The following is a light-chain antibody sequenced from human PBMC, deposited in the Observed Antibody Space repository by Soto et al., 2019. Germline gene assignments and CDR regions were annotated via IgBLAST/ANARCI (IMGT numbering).Light chain of an antibody. CDR1: QSIGTY. Sequence: DAQMTQSPSSLPASVGDSVTITCRASQSIGTYLDWYQHKPGKAPKLLIYAASSLQSGVPSRFSGSGSGTDFTLTISSVQPEDFATYYCQESHSTFGQGTKLEIK. CDR3: QESHST. V-gene: IGKV1-39*01. J-gene: IGKJ2*01. CDR2: AAS.